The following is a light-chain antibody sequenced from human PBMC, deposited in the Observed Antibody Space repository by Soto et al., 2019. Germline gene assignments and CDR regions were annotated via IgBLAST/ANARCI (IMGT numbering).Light chain of an antibody. CDR1: NNDVGSYNL. J-gene: IGLJ1*01. CDR3: CSYAGDTHYV. V-gene: IGLV2-23*01. CDR2: EGS. Sequence: QSALTQPASVSGSPGQSITISCTGTNNDVGSYNLVSWYQQHPGKAPKLMIYEGSRRPSGVSIRFSGSKSGNTASLTISGLQAEDEADYYCCSYAGDTHYVFGTGTKPTVL.